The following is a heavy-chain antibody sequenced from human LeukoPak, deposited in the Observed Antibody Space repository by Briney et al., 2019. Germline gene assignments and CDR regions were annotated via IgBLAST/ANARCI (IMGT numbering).Heavy chain of an antibody. CDR3: TSWVWGSSWYYFDY. Sequence: AASVKVSCKASGYTFTSYAMNWVRQAPGQGLEWMGWINTNTGNPTYAQGFTGRFVFSLDTSVSTAYLQISSLKAEDTAVYYCTSWVWGSSWYYFDYWGQGTLVTVSS. CDR2: INTNTGNP. CDR1: GYTFTSYA. J-gene: IGHJ4*02. V-gene: IGHV7-4-1*02. D-gene: IGHD6-13*01.